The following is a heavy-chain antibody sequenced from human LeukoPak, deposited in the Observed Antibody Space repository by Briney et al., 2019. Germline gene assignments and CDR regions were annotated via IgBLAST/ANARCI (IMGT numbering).Heavy chain of an antibody. CDR3: ARRSDSSGYKTDAFDI. CDR2: IYPGDTDT. CDR1: GYSFTSYW. V-gene: IGHV5-51*01. J-gene: IGHJ3*02. D-gene: IGHD3-22*01. Sequence: GESLKISCKGSGYSFTSYWIGWGRQMRGKGLERMGIIYPGDTDTRYKPSFQGDVTISADKSISTAYLQWSSLKASDTAMYYCARRSDSSGYKTDAFDIWGQGTMVSVSS.